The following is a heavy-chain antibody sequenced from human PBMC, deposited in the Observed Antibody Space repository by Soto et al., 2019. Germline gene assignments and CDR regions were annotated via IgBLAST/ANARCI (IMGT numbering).Heavy chain of an antibody. CDR2: ISGNSGTS. CDR3: AKYFYGSGSDRAFNI. V-gene: IGHV3-23*01. Sequence: PGGSLRLSCAASGFTFSNYAMSWVRQAPGKGLEWVSSISGNSGTSYYADSVKGRFTISRDNSKNTLYLQMNSLRAEDTAVYYCAKYFYGSGSDRAFNIWGQGTMVTVS. CDR1: GFTFSNYA. D-gene: IGHD3-10*01. J-gene: IGHJ3*02.